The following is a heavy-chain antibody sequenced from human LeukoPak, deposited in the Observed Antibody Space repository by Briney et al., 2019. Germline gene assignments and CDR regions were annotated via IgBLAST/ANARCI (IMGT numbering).Heavy chain of an antibody. D-gene: IGHD3-9*01. J-gene: IGHJ4*02. CDR2: IFHSGTT. V-gene: IGHV4-4*02. CDR3: ARDHDILTGYSPRHFDF. Sequence: SETLSLTCAVSGGSITSNNWWSWVRQPPGKGLEWIGEIFHSGTTNYNASLRNRVTMSVDKSKNQFSLKLSSVTAADTAVYYCARDHDILTGYSPRHFDFWGQGTLVTVSS. CDR1: GGSITSNNW.